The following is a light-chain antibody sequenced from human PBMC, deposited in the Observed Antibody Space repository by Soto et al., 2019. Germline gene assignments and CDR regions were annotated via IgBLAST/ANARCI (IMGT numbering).Light chain of an antibody. Sequence: EIVMTQSPATLSVSPGERATLSCRASQSVSSNLAWYQQKPGQAPRLLIYGASTRATGIPARFSGSGSGTEVTLTISSLQSEDVAVYYCQQHNNWPPITFGQGTRLEIK. CDR3: QQHNNWPPIT. CDR2: GAS. J-gene: IGKJ5*01. V-gene: IGKV3-15*01. CDR1: QSVSSN.